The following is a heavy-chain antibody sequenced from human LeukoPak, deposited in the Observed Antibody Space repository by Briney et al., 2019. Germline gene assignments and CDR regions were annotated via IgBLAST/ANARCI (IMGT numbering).Heavy chain of an antibody. Sequence: GASVKVSCKASGGTFSSYAISWVRQAPGQGLEWMGWINPNSGGTNYAQKFQGRVTMTRDTSISTAYMELSRLRSDDTAVYYCAREQNYDSSGYYYDFGDWGQGTLVTVSS. CDR1: GGTFSSYA. CDR3: AREQNYDSSGYYYDFGD. J-gene: IGHJ4*02. CDR2: INPNSGGT. V-gene: IGHV1-2*02. D-gene: IGHD3-22*01.